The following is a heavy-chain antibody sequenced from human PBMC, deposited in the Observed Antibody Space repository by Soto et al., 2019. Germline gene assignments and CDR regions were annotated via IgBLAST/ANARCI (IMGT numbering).Heavy chain of an antibody. CDR3: ARSGDYGETDSPVFIDY. J-gene: IGHJ4*02. CDR1: GGSISSGGYY. D-gene: IGHD4-17*01. V-gene: IGHV4-31*03. Sequence: SETLSLTCTVSGGSISSGGYYWSWIRQHPGKGLEWIGYIYYSGSTYYNPSLKSRVTISVDTSKNQFSLKLSSVTAADTAVYYCARSGDYGETDSPVFIDYWGQGTLVTVSS. CDR2: IYYSGST.